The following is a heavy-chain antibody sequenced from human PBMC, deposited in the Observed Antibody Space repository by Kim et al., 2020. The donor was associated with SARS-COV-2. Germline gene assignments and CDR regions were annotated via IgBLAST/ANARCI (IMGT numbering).Heavy chain of an antibody. V-gene: IGHV1-8*01. D-gene: IGHD2-21*02. CDR3: ARGRSVVVTAILGY. CDR2: MNPNRGNT. J-gene: IGHJ4*02. Sequence: ASVKVSCKASGYTFTSYDINRVRQATGQGLEWTGWMNPNRGNTGYAQKFQGRVTMTRNTSISTAYMELSSLRSEDTAVYYCARGRSVVVTAILGYWGQGTLVTVSS. CDR1: GYTFTSYD.